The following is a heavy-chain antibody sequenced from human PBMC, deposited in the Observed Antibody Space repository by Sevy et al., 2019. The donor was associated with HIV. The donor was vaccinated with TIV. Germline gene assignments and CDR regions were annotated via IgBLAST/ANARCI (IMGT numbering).Heavy chain of an antibody. CDR2: IYYSGST. V-gene: IGHV4-39*01. J-gene: IGHJ6*03. D-gene: IGHD1-26*01. CDR1: GGSISSSSYY. CDR3: ASRGNSGSYYDAGDYYYYMDV. Sequence: SETLSLTCTVSGGSISSSSYYWGWIRQPPGKGLEWIGSIYYSGSTYYNPSLKSRVTISVDTSKNQFSLKLSSVTAADTAVYYCASRGNSGSYYDAGDYYYYMDVWGKGTTVTVSS.